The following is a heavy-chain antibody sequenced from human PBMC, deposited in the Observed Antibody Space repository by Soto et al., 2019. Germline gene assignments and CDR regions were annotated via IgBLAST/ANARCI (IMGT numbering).Heavy chain of an antibody. V-gene: IGHV2-5*02. J-gene: IGHJ4*02. D-gene: IGHD6-19*01. Sequence: SGPTLVNPTQTLTLTCTFSGFSLSTSGVGVGWIRQPPGKAPGWLALIYWDDDQRYSPSLKSRLTITKDTSKNQVVLTMTNMDPVDTGTYYCAHRAGTGHFDNWGQGTLVIVSS. CDR1: GFSLSTSGVG. CDR3: AHRAGTGHFDN. CDR2: IYWDDDQ.